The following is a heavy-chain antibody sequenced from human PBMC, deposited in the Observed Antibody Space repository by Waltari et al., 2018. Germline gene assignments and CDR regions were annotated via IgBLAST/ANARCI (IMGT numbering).Heavy chain of an antibody. D-gene: IGHD1-26*01. V-gene: IGHV1-2*06. Sequence: QVQLVQSGAEVKKPGASVKVSCKASGYTFTSYAKHWVRQAPGQGLEWMGRINPNSGGTNYAQKFQGRVTMTRDTSISTAYMELSRLRSDDTAVYYCAREMGGSYGVDYWGQGTLVTVSS. CDR3: AREMGGSYGVDY. J-gene: IGHJ4*02. CDR1: GYTFTSYA. CDR2: INPNSGGT.